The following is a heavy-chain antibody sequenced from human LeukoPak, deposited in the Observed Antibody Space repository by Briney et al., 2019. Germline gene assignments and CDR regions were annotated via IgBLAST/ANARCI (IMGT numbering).Heavy chain of an antibody. V-gene: IGHV1-2*02. J-gene: IGHJ4*02. Sequence: GASVKVSCKASGYTFTGYYMRWVRQAPGQGLEWMGWINPNSGGTNYAQKFQGRVTMTRDTSISTAYMELSRLTSDDTAVYYCARDLGYDSSGYWYWGQGTLVTVSS. CDR1: GYTFTGYY. CDR2: INPNSGGT. D-gene: IGHD3-22*01. CDR3: ARDLGYDSSGYWY.